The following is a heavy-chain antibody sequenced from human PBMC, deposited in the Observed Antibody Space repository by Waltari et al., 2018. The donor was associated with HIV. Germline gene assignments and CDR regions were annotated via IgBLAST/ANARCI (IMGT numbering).Heavy chain of an antibody. D-gene: IGHD3-10*01. CDR3: ARDQSGLRSSALSYYGMDV. J-gene: IGHJ6*02. Sequence: QVQLVESGGGVVQPGRSLRLSCAASRFTFSSYAMPWVRQAPGKGLEWVAVISYDGSNKYYADSVKGRFTISRDNSKNTLYVQMNSLRAEDTAVYYCARDQSGLRSSALSYYGMDVWGQGTTVSVSS. V-gene: IGHV3-30-3*01. CDR1: RFTFSSYA. CDR2: ISYDGSNK.